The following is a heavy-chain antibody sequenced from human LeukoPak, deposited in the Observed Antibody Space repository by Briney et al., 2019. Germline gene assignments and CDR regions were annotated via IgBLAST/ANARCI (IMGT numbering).Heavy chain of an antibody. D-gene: IGHD2-2*02. J-gene: IGHJ4*02. Sequence: SETLSLTCTVSGGSISSYYWSWIRQPPGKGLEWIGYIYYSGSTNYNPPLKSRVTISVDTSKNQFSPKLSSVTAADTAVYYCARRTKYCSSTSCYILLDYWGQGTLVTVSS. CDR1: GGSISSYY. CDR2: IYYSGST. CDR3: ARRTKYCSSTSCYILLDY. V-gene: IGHV4-59*08.